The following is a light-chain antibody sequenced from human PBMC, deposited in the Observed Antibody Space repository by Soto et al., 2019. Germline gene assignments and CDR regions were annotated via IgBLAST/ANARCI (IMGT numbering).Light chain of an antibody. Sequence: EIVLTQSPATLSLSPGERATLSCRASQNISVYLAWSRQKPAQAPRLLIHGTSSRATVIPDRFSGSRSGTDFTLTISRLEPEDFAVYYCQQYSSSPPLAFGGGITVDIK. CDR2: GTS. V-gene: IGKV3-20*01. CDR1: QNISVY. J-gene: IGKJ4*01. CDR3: QQYSSSPPLA.